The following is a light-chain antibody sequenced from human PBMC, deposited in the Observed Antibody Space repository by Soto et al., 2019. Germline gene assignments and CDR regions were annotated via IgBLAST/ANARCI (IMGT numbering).Light chain of an antibody. CDR1: QCINSF. CDR3: QQYGSSPLT. CDR2: DAS. Sequence: LTQSPSSLSASLGYIFTITFLASQCINSFLAWDQQKPGQAPRLLIYDASHRATGIPARFSGSGSGTDFTLTISRLDPEDFAVYYCQQYGSSPLTFGGGTKVDIK. V-gene: IGKV3-20*01. J-gene: IGKJ4*01.